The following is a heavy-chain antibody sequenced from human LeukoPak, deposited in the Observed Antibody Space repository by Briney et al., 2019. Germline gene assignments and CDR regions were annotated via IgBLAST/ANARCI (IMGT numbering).Heavy chain of an antibody. J-gene: IGHJ3*02. CDR1: GFTFSSYW. D-gene: IGHD3-22*01. V-gene: IGHV3-74*01. CDR2: INSDGSST. Sequence: GGSLRLSCAASGFTFSSYWMHWVRQAPGKELAWVSRINSDGSSTSYADSVKGRFTISRDNAKNTLYLQMSSLRAEDTAVYYCARVAIPYYYDSSGIGSLAFDIWGQGTMVTVSS. CDR3: ARVAIPYYYDSSGIGSLAFDI.